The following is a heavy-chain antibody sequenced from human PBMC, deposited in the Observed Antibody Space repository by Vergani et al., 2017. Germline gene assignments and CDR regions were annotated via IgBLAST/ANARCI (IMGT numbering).Heavy chain of an antibody. D-gene: IGHD3-3*01. J-gene: IGHJ4*02. Sequence: EVQLLESGGGLVQPGGSLRLSCAASGFTFSSYAMSWVRQAPGKGLEWVSAISGSGGSTYYADYVKGRFTISRDNSKNTLYLQMNSLRAEDTAVYYCAKETGYDFWSCYQMGVDYWGQGTLVTVSS. V-gene: IGHV3-23*01. CDR3: AKETGYDFWSCYQMGVDY. CDR2: ISGSGGST. CDR1: GFTFSSYA.